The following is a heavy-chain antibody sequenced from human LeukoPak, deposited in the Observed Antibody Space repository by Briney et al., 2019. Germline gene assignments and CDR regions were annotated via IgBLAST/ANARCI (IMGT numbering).Heavy chain of an antibody. CDR2: IYTSGST. CDR3: ARLMVRGAKPFYYYYMDV. Sequence: SQTLSLTCTVSGGSISSGSYYWSWIRQPAGKGLEWIGRIYTSGSTNYNPSLKSRVTISVDTSKNQFSLKLSSVTAADTAVYYCARLMVRGAKPFYYYYMDVWGKGTTVTISS. CDR1: GGSISSGSYY. J-gene: IGHJ6*03. D-gene: IGHD3-10*01. V-gene: IGHV4-61*02.